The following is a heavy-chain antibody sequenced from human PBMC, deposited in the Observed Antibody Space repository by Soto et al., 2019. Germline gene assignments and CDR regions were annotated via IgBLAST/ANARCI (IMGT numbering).Heavy chain of an antibody. V-gene: IGHV3-23*01. CDR1: GFTFSSYA. CDR2: ISGSGGST. J-gene: IGHJ4*02. CDR3: ANSYMGSGHSFDY. D-gene: IGHD3-10*01. Sequence: GGSLRLPCAASGFTFSSYAMSWVRQAPGKGLEWVSAISGSGGSTYYADSVKGRFTISRDNSKNTLYLQMNSLRAEDTAVYYCANSYMGSGHSFDYWGQGTLVTVSS.